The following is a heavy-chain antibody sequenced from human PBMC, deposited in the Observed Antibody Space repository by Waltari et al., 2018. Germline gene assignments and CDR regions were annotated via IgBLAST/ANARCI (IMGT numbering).Heavy chain of an antibody. CDR2: FDPEDGET. J-gene: IGHJ6*02. V-gene: IGHV1-24*01. CDR3: ATEEMATIRGYYYYGMDV. Sequence: QVQLVQSGAEVKKPGASVKVSCKVSGYTLTELSMHWVRQAPGKGLEWMGGFDPEDGETSYAQKFQGRVTMTEDTSTDTAYMELSSLRSEDTAVYYCATEEMATIRGYYYYGMDVWGQGTTVTVSS. CDR1: GYTLTELS. D-gene: IGHD5-12*01.